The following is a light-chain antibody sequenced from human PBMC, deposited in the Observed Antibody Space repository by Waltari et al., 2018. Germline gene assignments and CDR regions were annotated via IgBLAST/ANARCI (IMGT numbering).Light chain of an antibody. CDR3: CSYAGRNVWV. CDR2: EVL. V-gene: IGLV2-23*02. Sequence: QSALTPPAAVSGSPGQSVTISCTGTSSNVGFYNLVSWYQQHPHKAPKLMIYEVLERPSGISNRFSGSKSGDTDSMTISGLRAEDEADYYCCSYAGRNVWVFGGGTKLTVL. J-gene: IGLJ3*02. CDR1: SSNVGFYNL.